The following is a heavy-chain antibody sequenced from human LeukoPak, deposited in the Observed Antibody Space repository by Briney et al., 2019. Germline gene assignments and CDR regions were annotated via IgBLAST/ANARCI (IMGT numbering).Heavy chain of an antibody. Sequence: SETLSLTCAVYGGSFSVYYWSWIRQPPGKGLEWIGEINHSGSTNYNPSLKSRVTISVDTSKNQFSLKLSSVTAADTAVYYCARGRLDFWSGYSPLHIARHAFDIWGQGTMVTVSS. J-gene: IGHJ3*02. CDR2: INHSGST. V-gene: IGHV4-34*01. CDR1: GGSFSVYY. D-gene: IGHD3-3*01. CDR3: ARGRLDFWSGYSPLHIARHAFDI.